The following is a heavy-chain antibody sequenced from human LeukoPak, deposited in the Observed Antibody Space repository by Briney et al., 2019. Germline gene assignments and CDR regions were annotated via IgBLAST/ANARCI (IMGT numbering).Heavy chain of an antibody. CDR3: AKSHCSGDCYPAY. Sequence: GGSLRLSCAASGFTFSNYAMSWVRQGPGKGLEWVSAISSSGGNTYYADSAKGRFTISRDNSKNTLLLQMNSLRAEDTAVYYCAKSHCSGDCYPAYWGQGTLVTVSS. V-gene: IGHV3-23*01. D-gene: IGHD2-21*02. J-gene: IGHJ4*02. CDR1: GFTFSNYA. CDR2: ISSSGGNT.